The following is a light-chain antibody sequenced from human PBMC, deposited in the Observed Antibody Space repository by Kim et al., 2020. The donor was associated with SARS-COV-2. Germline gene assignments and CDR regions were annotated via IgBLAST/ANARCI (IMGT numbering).Light chain of an antibody. CDR3: QQYDNSPT. J-gene: IGKJ1*01. Sequence: DIVLTQSPDSLSLSPGERATLSCRVSLNLGRGYLAWYQQKPGQAPRLLIYGASTRATGIPDRFSGRGSGTDFTLTISRLEPEDFAVYYCQQYDNSPTFGQGTKVDIK. CDR1: LNLGRGY. V-gene: IGKV3-20*01. CDR2: GAS.